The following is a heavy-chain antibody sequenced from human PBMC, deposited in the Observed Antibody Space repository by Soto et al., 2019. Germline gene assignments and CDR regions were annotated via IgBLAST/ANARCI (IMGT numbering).Heavy chain of an antibody. D-gene: IGHD4-17*01. Sequence: SETLSLTCTVSGGTISNGGYSWSWIRQPPGKGLEWIGYIYHTGSAFYNPSLRSRVTMSVDRSKNQFSLNLSSVTAADTAVYYCARAVARVTYYFDHWGRGTLVIVSS. CDR2: IYHTGSA. J-gene: IGHJ4*02. CDR3: ARAVARVTYYFDH. V-gene: IGHV4-30-2*01. CDR1: GGTISNGGYS.